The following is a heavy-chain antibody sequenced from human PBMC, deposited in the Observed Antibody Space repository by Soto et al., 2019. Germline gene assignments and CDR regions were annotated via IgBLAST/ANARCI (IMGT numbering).Heavy chain of an antibody. D-gene: IGHD2-21*02. J-gene: IGHJ6*02. CDR2: ISYDGSNK. Sequence: GGSLRLSCAASGFTFSSYGMHWVRQAPGKGLEWVAVISYDGSNKYYADSVKGRFTISRDNSKNTLYLQMNSLRAEDTAVYYCAKDAKYCGGDCYADYYYYGMDVWGQGTTVTV. V-gene: IGHV3-30*18. CDR3: AKDAKYCGGDCYADYYYYGMDV. CDR1: GFTFSSYG.